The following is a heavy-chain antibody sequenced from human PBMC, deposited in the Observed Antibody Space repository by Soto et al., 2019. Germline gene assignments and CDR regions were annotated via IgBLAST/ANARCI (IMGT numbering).Heavy chain of an antibody. CDR3: ARGNPFNYAGFDV. J-gene: IGHJ6*02. Sequence: QAHLEQSGAELKRPGASVKVSCKASGYTFSDFDINWLRQASGQGPEWMGWMNAKSGDTFFAQRFQGKFNMTWDASLSTAYMEVGSLTSDDTAIYYCARGNPFNYAGFDVWGQGTTVAVSS. CDR2: MNAKSGDT. CDR1: GYTFSDFD. D-gene: IGHD3-16*01. V-gene: IGHV1-8*01.